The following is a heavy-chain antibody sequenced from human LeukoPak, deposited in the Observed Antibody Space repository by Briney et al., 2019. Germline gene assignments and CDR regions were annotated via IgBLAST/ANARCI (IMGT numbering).Heavy chain of an antibody. CDR2: INHSGST. CDR1: GGSFSGYY. Sequence: PSETLSLTCAVYGGSFSGYYWSWFRQPPGKGPEWIGEINHSGSTNYNPSLKSRVTISVDTSKNQFSLKLSSVTAADTAVYYCARRSYYDYIWGSYRPYYFDYWGQGTLVTVSS. J-gene: IGHJ4*02. CDR3: ARRSYYDYIWGSYRPYYFDY. D-gene: IGHD3-16*02. V-gene: IGHV4-34*01.